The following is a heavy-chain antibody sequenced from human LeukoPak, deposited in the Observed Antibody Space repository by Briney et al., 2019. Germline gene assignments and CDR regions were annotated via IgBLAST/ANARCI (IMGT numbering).Heavy chain of an antibody. CDR1: ISSYY. J-gene: IGHJ3*02. CDR2: IHSSVTT. V-gene: IGHV4-4*07. CDR3: ARTLLPAAWGAFDI. D-gene: IGHD2-2*01. Sequence: ISSYYWXWVRXXXGXXRXXXGLIHSSVTTNYTPSLKSRFTMSTDTSKNQFSLKLSSVTAADTAVYYCARTLLPAAWGAFDIWGQGTMVTVSS.